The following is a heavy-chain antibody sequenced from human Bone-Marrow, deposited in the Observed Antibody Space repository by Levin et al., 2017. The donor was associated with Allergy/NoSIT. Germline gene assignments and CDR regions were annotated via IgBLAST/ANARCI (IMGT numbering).Heavy chain of an antibody. Sequence: GGSLRLSCAASGFSFSSYAMSWVRQAPGKGLEWVSAISGGGGSTYYADSVKGRFTISRDKSKNTLYLQMTSLRAEDTALYYCAKGFSFGGLIVLPDYWGQGTLVTVSS. D-gene: IGHD3-16*02. CDR3: AKGFSFGGLIVLPDY. J-gene: IGHJ4*02. CDR2: ISGGGGST. V-gene: IGHV3-23*01. CDR1: GFSFSSYA.